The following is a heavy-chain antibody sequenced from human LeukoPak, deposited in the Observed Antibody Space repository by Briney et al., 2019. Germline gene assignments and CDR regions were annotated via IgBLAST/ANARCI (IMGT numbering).Heavy chain of an antibody. CDR2: MYYTGNT. CDR3: ARQTGSGLFTLP. V-gene: IGHV4-39*01. D-gene: IGHD3/OR15-3a*01. J-gene: IGHJ4*02. Sequence: PSETLSLTCTVSSGSISTSNSYWGWIRQPPGKGLEWIGSMYYTGNTYYNASLKSRVTISIDTSKNQISLRLTSVTATDTAMYYCARQTGSGLFTLPGGQGTLVTVSS. CDR1: SGSISTSNSY.